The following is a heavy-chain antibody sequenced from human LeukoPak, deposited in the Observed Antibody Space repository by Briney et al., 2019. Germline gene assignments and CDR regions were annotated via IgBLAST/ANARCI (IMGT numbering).Heavy chain of an antibody. CDR1: GYTFTSYG. Sequence: ASVKVSCKTSGYTFTSYGISWVRQAPGQGLEWVGWISTYNGNTNYAQKLQGRVTMTTDTSTSTAYMELRSLRSDDTAVYYCARDNYYGSGSYYDYRGQGTLVTVSS. CDR2: ISTYNGNT. CDR3: ARDNYYGSGSYYDY. J-gene: IGHJ4*02. D-gene: IGHD3-10*01. V-gene: IGHV1-18*01.